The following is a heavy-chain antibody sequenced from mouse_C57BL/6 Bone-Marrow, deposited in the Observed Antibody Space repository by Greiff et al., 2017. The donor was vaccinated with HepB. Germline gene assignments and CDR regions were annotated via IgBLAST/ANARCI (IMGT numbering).Heavy chain of an antibody. J-gene: IGHJ3*01. Sequence: QVQLKESGAELARPGASVKLSCKASGYTFTSYGISWVRQRTGQGLEWIGEIYPSSGNPYYNEKFKGKATLTADTSASTAYMERRSLTSEDSAVYVCDHYSFAYWGQGTMVTVSA. CDR2: IYPSSGNP. CDR3: DHYSFAY. D-gene: IGHD1-1*01. CDR1: GYTFTSYG. V-gene: IGHV1-81*01.